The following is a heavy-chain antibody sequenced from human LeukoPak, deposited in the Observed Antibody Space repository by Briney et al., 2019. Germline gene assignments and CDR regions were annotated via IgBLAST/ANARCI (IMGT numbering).Heavy chain of an antibody. Sequence: SVTLSLTCTVSGGSISSSSYYWGWIRQPPGKGLEWIGSIYYSGSTYYNPSLKSRVTISVDTSKNQFSLKLSSVTAADTAVYYCARPGGVVAPFDPWGQGTLVTVSS. CDR2: IYYSGST. J-gene: IGHJ5*02. CDR1: GGSISSSSYY. D-gene: IGHD5-12*01. CDR3: ARPGGVVAPFDP. V-gene: IGHV4-39*01.